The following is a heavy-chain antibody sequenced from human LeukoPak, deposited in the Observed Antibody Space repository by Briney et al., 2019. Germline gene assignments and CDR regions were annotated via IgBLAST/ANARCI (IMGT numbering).Heavy chain of an antibody. CDR2: IYPGDSHT. CDR3: ARPRTGDDYYYGMDV. D-gene: IGHD5-24*01. V-gene: IGHV5-51*01. CDR1: GYSFTSYW. J-gene: IGHJ6*02. Sequence: GESLKISCKGSGYSFTSYWIVWVRQMPGKGLEWMGIIYPGDSHTRYSPSFQGQVTISADKPISTAYLQWSSLQASDTATYYCARPRTGDDYYYGMDVWGQGTTVTVSS.